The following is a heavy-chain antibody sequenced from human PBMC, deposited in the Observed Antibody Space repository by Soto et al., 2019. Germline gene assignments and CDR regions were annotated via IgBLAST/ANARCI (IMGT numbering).Heavy chain of an antibody. D-gene: IGHD3-3*01. CDR2: IYYSGST. CDR1: GGSISSYY. V-gene: IGHV4-59*01. CDR3: ARVRFLEWPTYYYYGMDV. Sequence: SETLSLTCTVSGGSISSYYWSWIRQPPGKGLEWIGYIYYSGSTNYNPSLKSRVTISVDTSKNQFSLKLSSVTAADTAVYYCARVRFLEWPTYYYYGMDVWGQGTTVTVSS. J-gene: IGHJ6*02.